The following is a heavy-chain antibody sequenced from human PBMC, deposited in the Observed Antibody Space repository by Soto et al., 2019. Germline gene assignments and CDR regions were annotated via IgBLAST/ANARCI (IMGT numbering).Heavy chain of an antibody. D-gene: IGHD1-26*01. J-gene: IGHJ5*02. Sequence: QVQLVQSGAEVKKPGSSVKVSCKASGGTFSSYTISWVRQAPGQGLEWMGRIIPILGIANYAQKFQGRVXIXVDKSTSTAYMELSSLRSEDTAVYYCAREATTRESSWGQGTLVTVSS. CDR3: AREATTRESS. CDR1: GGTFSSYT. V-gene: IGHV1-69*08. CDR2: IIPILGIA.